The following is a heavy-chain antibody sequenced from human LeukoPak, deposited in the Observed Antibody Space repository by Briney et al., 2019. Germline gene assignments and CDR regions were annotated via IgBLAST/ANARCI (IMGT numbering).Heavy chain of an antibody. J-gene: IGHJ3*01. CDR2: ISSSSSTI. CDR1: GLTFSSSA. Sequence: GGSLRLSCAASGLTFSSSAMSWVRQAPGKGLEWVSYISSSSSTIYYADSVKDRFTISRDNAKNSLYLQMNSLRAEDTAVYYCAAHSSSFLFWGQGTMVTVSS. D-gene: IGHD6-13*01. V-gene: IGHV3-48*04. CDR3: AAHSSSFLF.